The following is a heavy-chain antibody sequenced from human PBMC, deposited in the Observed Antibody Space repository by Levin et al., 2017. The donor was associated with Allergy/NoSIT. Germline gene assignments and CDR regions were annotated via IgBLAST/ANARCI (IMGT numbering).Heavy chain of an antibody. CDR2: IYYSGST. CDR1: GGSVSSGSYY. D-gene: IGHD3-3*01. CDR3: ARDSRYYDFWSGYSLSYYYYGMDV. V-gene: IGHV4-61*01. Sequence: SETLSLTCTVSGGSVSSGSYYWSWIRQPPGKGLEWIGYIYYSGSTNYNPSLKSRVTISVDTSKNQFSLKLSSVTAADTAVYYCARDSRYYDFWSGYSLSYYYYGMDVWGQGTTVTVSS. J-gene: IGHJ6*02.